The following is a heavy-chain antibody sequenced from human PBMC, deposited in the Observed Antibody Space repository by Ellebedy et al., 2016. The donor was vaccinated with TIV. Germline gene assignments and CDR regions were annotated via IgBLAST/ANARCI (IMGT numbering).Heavy chain of an antibody. CDR1: GAPITWYY. D-gene: IGHD3/OR15-3a*01. Sequence: MPSETLSLTCTVSGAPITWYYWSWVRQPAGKRLEFIGRFYIGGTTSYNPSLKSRVTMSEDRSRNHFSLKLISVTDADTAVYYCAGDSGWSSRAKGYEFWGQGIPVTVSS. CDR2: FYIGGTT. V-gene: IGHV4-4*07. J-gene: IGHJ4*02. CDR3: AGDSGWSSRAKGYEF.